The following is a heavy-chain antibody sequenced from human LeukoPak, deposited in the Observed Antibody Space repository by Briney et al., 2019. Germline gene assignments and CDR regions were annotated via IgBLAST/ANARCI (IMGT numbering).Heavy chain of an antibody. CDR2: ISAYNGNT. Sequence: ASVKVSCKASGYTFTSYGISWVRQAPGQGLEWMGWISAYNGNTNYAQKLQGRVTMTTDTSTSTAYVELRSLRSDDTAVYYCARATNYDFWSGYHYYGMDVWGQGTTVTVSS. V-gene: IGHV1-18*01. CDR3: ARATNYDFWSGYHYYGMDV. J-gene: IGHJ6*02. D-gene: IGHD3-3*01. CDR1: GYTFTSYG.